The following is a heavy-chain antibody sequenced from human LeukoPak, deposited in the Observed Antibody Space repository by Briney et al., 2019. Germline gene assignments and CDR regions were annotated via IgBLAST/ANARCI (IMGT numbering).Heavy chain of an antibody. Sequence: GGSLRLSCAASGFTFSNAWMSWVRQAPGKGLEWVGRIKSKTDGGTTDYAAPVKGRFTISRDDSKNTLYLQMNSLKTEDTAVYYCTTAILGYDFWSGYPFDYWGQGTLVTVSS. CDR3: TTAILGYDFWSGYPFDY. CDR1: GFTFSNAW. J-gene: IGHJ4*02. D-gene: IGHD3-3*01. CDR2: IKSKTDGGTT. V-gene: IGHV3-15*01.